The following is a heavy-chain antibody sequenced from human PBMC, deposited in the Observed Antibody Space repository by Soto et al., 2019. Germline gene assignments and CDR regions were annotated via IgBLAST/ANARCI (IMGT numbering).Heavy chain of an antibody. CDR3: VRDFYGSGLYYYYYYGMDV. Sequence: PGGSLRLSCAASGFTFSSYEMNWVRQAPGKGLEWVSYISSSGSTIYYADSVKGRFTISRDNAKNSLYLQMNSLRAEDTAVYYCVRDFYGSGLYYYYYYGMDVWGQGTTVTVSS. J-gene: IGHJ6*02. CDR1: GFTFSSYE. V-gene: IGHV3-48*03. CDR2: ISSSGSTI. D-gene: IGHD3-10*01.